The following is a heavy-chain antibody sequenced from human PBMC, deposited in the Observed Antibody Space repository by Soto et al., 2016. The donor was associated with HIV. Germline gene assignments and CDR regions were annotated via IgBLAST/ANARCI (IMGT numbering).Heavy chain of an antibody. CDR1: G. CDR2: INPNSGDT. Sequence: QVQLVQSGAEAKKPGASVKVSCKASGQGLEWMGWINPNSGDTNYAQKFQGRVTMTRDTSISTAYMELSRLKSADTAVYSCARVGVKYPFDYRGQGTLVTVSS. V-gene: IGHV1-2*02. CDR3: ARVGVKYPFDY. D-gene: IGHD2-8*01. J-gene: IGHJ4*02.